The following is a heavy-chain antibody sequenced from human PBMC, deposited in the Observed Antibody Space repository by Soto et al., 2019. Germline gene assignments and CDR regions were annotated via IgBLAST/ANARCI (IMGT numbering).Heavy chain of an antibody. J-gene: IGHJ4*02. V-gene: IGHV1-18*01. CDR1: AYTFTSYG. CDR2: ISAHNGNT. CDR3: ARGRYGDY. Sequence: QVHLVQSGAEVKKPGASVKVTCKASAYTFTSYGITWVRQAPGQGLEWMGCISAHNGNTDYAQKLQGRVIVTRDTSTSTAYKELRSLISDDTAVYYCARGRYGDYWGQGVLVTVSS. D-gene: IGHD1-1*01.